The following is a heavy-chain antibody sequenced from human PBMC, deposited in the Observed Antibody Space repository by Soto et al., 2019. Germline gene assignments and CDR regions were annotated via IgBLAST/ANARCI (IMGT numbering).Heavy chain of an antibody. CDR3: AREGLQQLVSGGLDY. Sequence: GGSLRLSCAASGFTFSSYGMHWVRQAPGKGLEWVAVIWYDGSNKYYADSVKGRFTISRDNSKNTLYLQMNSLRAEDTAVYYCAREGLQQLVSGGLDYWGQGTLVTVSS. CDR2: IWYDGSNK. V-gene: IGHV3-33*01. D-gene: IGHD6-13*01. J-gene: IGHJ4*02. CDR1: GFTFSSYG.